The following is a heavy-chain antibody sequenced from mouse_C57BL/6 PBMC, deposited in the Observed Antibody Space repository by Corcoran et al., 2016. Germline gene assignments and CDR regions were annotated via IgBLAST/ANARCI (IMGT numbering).Heavy chain of an antibody. CDR3: AKDRVFMVGEDY. CDR1: GFTFSSYG. V-gene: IGHV5-17*01. CDR2: ISYDGSNK. D-gene: IGHD1-1*02. Sequence: VQLVESGGGVVQPGRSLRLSCAASGFTFSSYGMHWVRQAPGKGLEWVAVISYDGSNKYYADSVKGRFTISRDNSKNTLYLQMNSLRAEDTAVYYCAKDRVFMVGEDYWGQGTLVTVSS. J-gene: IGHJ4*01.